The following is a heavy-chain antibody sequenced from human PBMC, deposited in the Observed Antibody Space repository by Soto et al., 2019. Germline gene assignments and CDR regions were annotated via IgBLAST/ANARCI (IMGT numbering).Heavy chain of an antibody. CDR2: IYYSGST. J-gene: IGHJ6*03. CDR3: ARTDSGYDSRYYYYMDG. Sequence: SETLSLTCTVSGGSISSGGYYWSWIRQHPGKGLEWIGYIYYSGSTYYNPSLKSRVTISVDTSKNQFSLKLSSVTAADTAVYYCARTDSGYDSRYYYYMDGWGKGTTVTVSS. V-gene: IGHV4-31*03. CDR1: GGSISSGGYY. D-gene: IGHD5-12*01.